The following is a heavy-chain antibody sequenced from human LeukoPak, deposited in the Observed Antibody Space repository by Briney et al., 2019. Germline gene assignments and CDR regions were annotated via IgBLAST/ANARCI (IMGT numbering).Heavy chain of an antibody. D-gene: IGHD4-17*01. CDR1: GGSISSGSYY. J-gene: IGHJ5*02. CDR2: IYTSGST. V-gene: IGHV4-61*02. CDR3: ARDPTTNWFDP. Sequence: PSETLSLTCTVSGGSISSGSYYWSWIRQPAGKGLEWIGRIYTSGSTNYNPSLKSRVTISVDTSKNQFSLKLSSVTAADTAVYYCARDPTTNWFDPWGQGTLVTVSS.